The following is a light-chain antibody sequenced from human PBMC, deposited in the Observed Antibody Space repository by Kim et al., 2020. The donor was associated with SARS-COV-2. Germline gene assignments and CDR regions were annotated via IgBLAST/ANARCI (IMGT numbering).Light chain of an antibody. J-gene: IGLJ1*01. CDR1: KLEDKY. CDR3: QGWDSDAYV. CDR2: QYS. Sequence: SYELTQPPSVSVSPGQTASITCSGDKLEDKYACGYRQKPVQSPVLVIYQYSNRPSATPERFCGSDSGNTATLSIGGTEARYEADDDCQGWDSDAYVFGTG. V-gene: IGLV3-1*01.